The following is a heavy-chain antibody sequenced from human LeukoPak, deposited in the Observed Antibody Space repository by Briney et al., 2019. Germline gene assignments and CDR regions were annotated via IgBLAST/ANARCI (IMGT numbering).Heavy chain of an antibody. CDR2: IYSDGSNK. D-gene: IGHD3-22*01. CDR3: ARGNYYDRSGLDY. J-gene: IGHJ4*02. Sequence: GGSLRLSCGASGFISRNYGMHWVRQAPGKGLQWVAVIYSDGSNKNSADSVRGRFTISRDNSMNALYLQMNSLRAEDTAVYYCARGNYYDRSGLDYWGQGTLVTVSS. CDR1: GFISRNYG. V-gene: IGHV3-33*01.